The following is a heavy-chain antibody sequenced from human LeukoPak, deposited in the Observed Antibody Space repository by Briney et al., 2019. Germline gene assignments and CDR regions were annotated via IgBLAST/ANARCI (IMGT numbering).Heavy chain of an antibody. V-gene: IGHV4-59*08. J-gene: IGHJ4*02. CDR3: ARHGGSSDFGDY. Sequence: PSETLSLTCTVSGGSISSYYWSWIRQPPGKGLEWIGYIYYSGSTNYNPSLKSRVTISVDTSKNQFSLKLSSVTAADTAVYYCARHGGSSDFGDYWGQGTLVTVSS. CDR2: IYYSGST. D-gene: IGHD1-26*01. CDR1: GGSISSYY.